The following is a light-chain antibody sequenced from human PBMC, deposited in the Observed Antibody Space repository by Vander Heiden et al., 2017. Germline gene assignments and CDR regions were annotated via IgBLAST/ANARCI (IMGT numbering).Light chain of an antibody. CDR3: SSYGGRNNYV. J-gene: IGLJ1*01. Sequence: QSALTQPPPAPGPPGQSVTISCTGTNTDVGGYNYVSWYQQSPGKAPKLIIYEVTKRPSGVPDRFSASKSGNTASLTVSGLQAEDEADYYCSSYGGRNNYVFGSGTKITVL. CDR1: NTDVGGYNY. CDR2: EVT. V-gene: IGLV2-8*01.